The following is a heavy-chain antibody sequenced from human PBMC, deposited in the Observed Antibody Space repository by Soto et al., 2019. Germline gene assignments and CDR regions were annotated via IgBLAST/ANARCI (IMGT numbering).Heavy chain of an antibody. D-gene: IGHD2-8*02. J-gene: IGHJ4*02. CDR3: AWGPGAHGGY. CDR1: GFTFSSYS. CDR2: ISSSSSYI. V-gene: IGHV3-21*01. Sequence: GGSLRLSCAASGFTFSSYSMNWVRQAPGKGLEWVSSISSSSSYIYYADSVKGRFTISRDNAKNSLYLQMNSLRAEDTAMYYCAWGPGAHGGYWGQGTLVTVSS.